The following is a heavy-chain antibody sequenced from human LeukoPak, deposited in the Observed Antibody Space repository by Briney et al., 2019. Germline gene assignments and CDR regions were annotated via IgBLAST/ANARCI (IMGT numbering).Heavy chain of an antibody. Sequence: SETLSLTCTVSGGSISSYYWSWVRQPAGKGLEWIGRIYTSGSTNYNPSLKSRATISVDKSKNQFSLKLSSVTAADTAVYYCARGPYGTPDWFDPWGQGTLVTVSS. CDR1: GGSISSYY. CDR2: IYTSGST. J-gene: IGHJ5*02. CDR3: ARGPYGTPDWFDP. D-gene: IGHD1-26*01. V-gene: IGHV4-4*07.